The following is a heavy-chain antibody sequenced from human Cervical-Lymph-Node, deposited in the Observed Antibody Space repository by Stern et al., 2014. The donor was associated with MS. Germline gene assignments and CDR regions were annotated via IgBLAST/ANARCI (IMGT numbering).Heavy chain of an antibody. Sequence: VQLVESGGVVVQPGRSLRLSCVASGFSFSSYGMHWVRQAPGKGLEWVAVISTDGHNASYADSVNGRFPISRDNSKKTLYLQLNSLRAEDTAVYFCAKDRGMIVVVTYSLDSWGQGTLVTVSS. J-gene: IGHJ4*02. V-gene: IGHV3-30*18. CDR3: AKDRGMIVVVTYSLDS. CDR2: ISTDGHNA. D-gene: IGHD3-22*01. CDR1: GFSFSSYG.